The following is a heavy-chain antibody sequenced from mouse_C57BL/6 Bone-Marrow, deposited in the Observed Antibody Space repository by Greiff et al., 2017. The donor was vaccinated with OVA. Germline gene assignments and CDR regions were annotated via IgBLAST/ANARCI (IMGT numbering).Heavy chain of an antibody. V-gene: IGHV3-6*01. CDR1: GYSITGGYY. CDR2: ISKDGSN. J-gene: IGHJ1*03. CDR3: ASSRGYLEV. Sequence: EVKLMESGPGLVKPSQSLSLTCSVTGYSITGGYYWNWIRPFAGNKLEWMGYISKDGSNHSNTSPKNRIPITRATSKNQFFLKLNSVTTEDTATYYCASSRGYLEVWGTGTTVTVSS.